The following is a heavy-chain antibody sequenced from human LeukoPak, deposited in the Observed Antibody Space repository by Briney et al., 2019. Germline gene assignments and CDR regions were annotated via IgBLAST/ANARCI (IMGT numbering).Heavy chain of an antibody. CDR3: CVCTSCRTTKNPYYYYYGMDV. Sequence: NPSQTLSLTCTVSGGSISSGGYYWSWIRQHPGKGLEWIGYIYYSGSTYYNPSLKSRVTISVDTSKNQFSLKLSSVTAADTAVYYCCVCTSCRTTKNPYYYYYGMDVWGQGTTVTVSS. J-gene: IGHJ6*02. V-gene: IGHV4-31*03. D-gene: IGHD2-2*01. CDR2: IYYSGST. CDR1: GGSISSGGYY.